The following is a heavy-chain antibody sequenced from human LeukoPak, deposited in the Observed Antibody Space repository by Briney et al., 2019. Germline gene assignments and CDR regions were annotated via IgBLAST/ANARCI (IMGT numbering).Heavy chain of an antibody. D-gene: IGHD2-21*02. J-gene: IGHJ4*02. CDR1: GGPISNYY. CDR2: IYAGGTA. V-gene: IGHV4-4*07. CDR3: ARVNCGGDCYLDY. Sequence: SETLSLACTVSGGPISNYYWSWIRQSAGKGLEWIGRIYAGGTANYNPSLKSRVTMSGDTSKHQLSLKLSSVTAADTAVYYCARVNCGGDCYLDYWGQGALVTVSS.